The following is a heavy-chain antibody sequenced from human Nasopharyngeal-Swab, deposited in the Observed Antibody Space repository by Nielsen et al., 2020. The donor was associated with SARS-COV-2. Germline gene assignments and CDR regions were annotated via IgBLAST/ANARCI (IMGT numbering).Heavy chain of an antibody. J-gene: IGHJ5*02. CDR2: INHSGST. D-gene: IGHD3-10*01. CDR1: GGSFSGYY. Sequence: SAALSLTCAVCGGSFSGYYWSWIRQPPGKGLEWIGEINHSGSTNYNPSLKSRVTISVDTSKNQFSLKLSSVTAADTAVYYCARSPRGGFDPWGQGTLVTVSS. V-gene: IGHV4-34*01. CDR3: ARSPRGGFDP.